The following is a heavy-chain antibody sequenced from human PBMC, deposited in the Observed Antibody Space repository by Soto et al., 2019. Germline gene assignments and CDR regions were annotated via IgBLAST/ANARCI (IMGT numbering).Heavy chain of an antibody. CDR1: GYTFIRYG. CDR2: ISPYNGYT. J-gene: IGHJ6*02. D-gene: IGHD3-16*01. CDR3: ARGGYYDNSWGKLSHYGLDV. V-gene: IGHV1-18*01. Sequence: QVQLAQSANEVKKPGASVRVSCKAAGYTFIRYGIAWVRQAPGQGLEWMGWISPYNGYTVYAQKFQGRVSMTADTSARKVYMNLRGLKSDDTAVYYCARGGYYDNSWGKLSHYGLDVWGQGTSVSVSS.